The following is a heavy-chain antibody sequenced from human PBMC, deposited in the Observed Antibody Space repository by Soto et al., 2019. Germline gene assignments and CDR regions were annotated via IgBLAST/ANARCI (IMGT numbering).Heavy chain of an antibody. Sequence: QVQLVQSGAEVKKPGSSVKVSCKASGGTFSSYAISWVRQAPGQGLEWMGGIIPIFGTANYAQKFQGRVXMXAXXSTSTAYMELSSLRSEDTAVYYCARAYVDTTFFDYWGQGTLVTVSS. CDR3: ARAYVDTTFFDY. D-gene: IGHD5-18*01. V-gene: IGHV1-69*12. CDR2: IIPIFGTA. CDR1: GGTFSSYA. J-gene: IGHJ4*02.